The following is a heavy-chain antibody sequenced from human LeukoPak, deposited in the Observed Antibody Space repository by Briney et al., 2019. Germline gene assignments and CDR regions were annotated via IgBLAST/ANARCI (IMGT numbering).Heavy chain of an antibody. J-gene: IGHJ3*02. D-gene: IGHD3-3*01. CDR1: GGSISSGDYY. V-gene: IGHV4-30-4*08. CDR2: IYYSGST. Sequence: KSSQTLSLTCTVSGGSISSGDYYWSWIRQPPGKGLEWIGYIYYSGSTYYNPSLKSRVTISVDTSKNQFSLKLSSVTAADTAVYYWARAGSNPYGVFKFAFDIWGQGTMVTVSS. CDR3: ARAGSNPYGVFKFAFDI.